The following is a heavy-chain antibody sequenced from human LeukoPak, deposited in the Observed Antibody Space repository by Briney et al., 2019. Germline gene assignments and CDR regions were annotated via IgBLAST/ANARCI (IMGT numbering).Heavy chain of an antibody. CDR3: AMGSPDEPLDY. J-gene: IGHJ4*02. V-gene: IGHV3-30*03. D-gene: IGHD1-26*01. CDR1: GFTFSTYG. CDR2: ISHDGNNK. Sequence: GRSLRLSCAASGFTFSTYGMHWVRQAPGKGLEWAAAISHDGNNKYYADSVKGRFTISRDNSKNTLYLQMNSLRAEDTAVYYCAMGSPDEPLDYWGQGTLVTVSS.